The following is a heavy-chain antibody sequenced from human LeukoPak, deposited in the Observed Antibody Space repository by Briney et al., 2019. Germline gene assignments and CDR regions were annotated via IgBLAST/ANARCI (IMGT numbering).Heavy chain of an antibody. Sequence: GGSLRLSCAASGFTFSNAWMSWVRQAPGKGLEWVSGIRDSGGSTFYADSVKGRFTISRDNSKNTLYLQMNSLRAEDTAVYYCAKDREGGYCSGGSCSFDYWGQGTLVTVSS. V-gene: IGHV3-23*01. CDR2: IRDSGGST. D-gene: IGHD2-15*01. CDR1: GFTFSNAW. J-gene: IGHJ4*02. CDR3: AKDREGGYCSGGSCSFDY.